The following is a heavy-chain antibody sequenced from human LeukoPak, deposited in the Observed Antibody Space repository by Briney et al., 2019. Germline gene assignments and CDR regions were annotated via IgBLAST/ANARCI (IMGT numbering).Heavy chain of an antibody. V-gene: IGHV1-69*05. CDR1: GGTFSSYA. CDR3: ARDPGDYYGSGSYAFDI. CDR2: IIPIFGTA. J-gene: IGHJ3*02. D-gene: IGHD3-10*01. Sequence: GASVKVSCKASGGTFSSYAISWVRQAPGQGLEWMGGIIPIFGTANYAQKFQGRVTITTYESTSTAYMELSSLRSEDTAVYYCARDPGDYYGSGSYAFDIWGQGTMVTVSS.